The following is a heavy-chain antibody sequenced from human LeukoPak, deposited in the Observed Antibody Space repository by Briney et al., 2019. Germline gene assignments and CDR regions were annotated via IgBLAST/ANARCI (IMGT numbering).Heavy chain of an antibody. D-gene: IGHD6-6*01. CDR2: MKKDGSEN. V-gene: IGHV3-7*01. CDR3: ARDRLQGRNFDY. J-gene: IGHJ4*02. CDR1: GFTFSSYW. Sequence: GGSLRLSCAASGFTFSSYWMIWVRQAPGKGLEWVANMKKDGSENYYVDSVQGRFTISRDTAKNSLYLQMTSQRTEESSVCCCARDRLQGRNFDYWGQGTLVTASS.